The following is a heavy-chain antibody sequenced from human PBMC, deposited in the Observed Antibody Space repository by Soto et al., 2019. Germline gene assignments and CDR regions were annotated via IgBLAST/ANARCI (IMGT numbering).Heavy chain of an antibody. J-gene: IGHJ4*02. D-gene: IGHD3-10*01. CDR3: ARGSRVLLWFGERRNFDY. Sequence: SETLSLTCAVYGGSFSGYYWSWIRQPPGKGLEWIGEINHSGSTNYNPSLKGRVTISVDTSKNQFSLKLSSVTAADTAVYYCARGSRVLLWFGERRNFDYWGQGTLVTVSS. CDR1: GGSFSGYY. V-gene: IGHV4-34*01. CDR2: INHSGST.